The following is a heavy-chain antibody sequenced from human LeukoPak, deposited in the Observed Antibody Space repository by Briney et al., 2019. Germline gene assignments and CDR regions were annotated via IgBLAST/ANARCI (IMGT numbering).Heavy chain of an antibody. CDR1: GHTFTDYY. D-gene: IGHD6-13*01. Sequence: GASVKVSCRASGHTFTDYYMHWVRQAPGQGLGWMGWINPNSGGTNYAQKFQGRVTMTRDTSINTAYMELSSLRFDDTAVYYCARGATAGRFSLRPTGAYYMDVWGKGTTVTVSS. CDR2: INPNSGGT. CDR3: ARGATAGRFSLRPTGAYYMDV. J-gene: IGHJ6*03. V-gene: IGHV1-2*02.